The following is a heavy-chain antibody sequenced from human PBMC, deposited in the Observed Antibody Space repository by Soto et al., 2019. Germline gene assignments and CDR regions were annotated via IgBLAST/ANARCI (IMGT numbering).Heavy chain of an antibody. J-gene: IGHJ4*02. CDR2: IYYSGST. CDR3: ARVRLSSSWYLGQD. Sequence: QVQLQESGPGLVKPSQTLSLTCTVSGGSISSGGYYWSWIRQHPGKGLEWIGYIYYSGSTSYNPSLKSRVTISVDTSKNQFSLKLSSVTAADTAVYYCARVRLSSSWYLGQDWGQGTLVTVSS. D-gene: IGHD6-13*01. V-gene: IGHV4-31*03. CDR1: GGSISSGGYY.